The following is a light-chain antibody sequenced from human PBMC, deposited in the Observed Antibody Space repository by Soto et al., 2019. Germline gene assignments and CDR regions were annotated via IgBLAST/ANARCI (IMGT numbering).Light chain of an antibody. J-gene: IGLJ2*01. CDR1: SSDVGGYNY. Sequence: QSALTQPASVSGSPGQSITISCTGTSSDVGGYNYVSWYQQHPGKAPKLMIYDVSNRPSGVSNRFSGSKSGNTASLTISGLQAEDEADYYCSLDTSSRVFGGGTKLTVL. V-gene: IGLV2-14*01. CDR2: DVS. CDR3: SLDTSSRV.